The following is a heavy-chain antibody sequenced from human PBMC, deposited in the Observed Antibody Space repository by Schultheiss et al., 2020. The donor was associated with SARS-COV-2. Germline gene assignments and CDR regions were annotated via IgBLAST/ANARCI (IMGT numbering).Heavy chain of an antibody. J-gene: IGHJ4*02. V-gene: IGHV3-66*01. D-gene: IGHD6-19*01. CDR1: GFTVSSNY. Sequence: GGSLRLSCAASGFTVSSNYMSWVRQAPGKGLEWVSVIYSGGSTYYADSVKGRFTISRDNSKNTLYLQMNSLRAEDTAVYYCARDHIAVARSFDYWGQGTLVTVSS. CDR2: IYSGGST. CDR3: ARDHIAVARSFDY.